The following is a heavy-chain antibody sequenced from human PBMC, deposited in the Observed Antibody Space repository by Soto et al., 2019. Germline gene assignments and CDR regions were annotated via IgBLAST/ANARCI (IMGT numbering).Heavy chain of an antibody. CDR3: ARTKVTMIKRTYYFDY. CDR2: ISSSSSYI. CDR1: GFTSSSYS. D-gene: IGHD3-22*01. V-gene: IGHV3-21*01. J-gene: IGHJ4*01. Sequence: GGSLRLSCAASGFTSSSYSMNWVRQAPGKGLEWVSSISSSSSYIYYADSVKGRFTISRDNAKNSLYLQMNSLRAEDTAVYYCARTKVTMIKRTYYFDYWGHGTLVTVSS.